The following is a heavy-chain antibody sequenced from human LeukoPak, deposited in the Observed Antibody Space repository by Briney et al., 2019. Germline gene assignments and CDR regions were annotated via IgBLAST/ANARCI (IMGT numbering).Heavy chain of an antibody. CDR3: ARDLAVSGELLQVY. CDR1: GYTFTGYY. CDR2: INPNSGGT. V-gene: IGHV1-2*02. D-gene: IGHD1-26*01. J-gene: IGHJ4*02. Sequence: ASVKVSCRASGYTFTGYYMHWVRQAPGQGLEWMGWINPNSGGTNYAQKFQGRVTMTRDTSISTAYMELSRLRSDDTAAYYCARDLAVSGELLQVYWGQGTLVTVSS.